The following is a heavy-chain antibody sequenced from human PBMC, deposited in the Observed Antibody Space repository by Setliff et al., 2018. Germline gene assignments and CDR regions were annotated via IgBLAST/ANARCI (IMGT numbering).Heavy chain of an antibody. CDR1: GFIFSTYW. CDR2: IKQDGSDK. Sequence: GGSLRLSCAASGFIFSTYWMSWVRQAPGKGLEWVANIKQDGSDKYYVDSVKGRLTISRDNAKNSLYLQMNSLRAEDTAVYYCARLRKDYGDYYYFDYWGQGTLVTVSS. D-gene: IGHD4-17*01. J-gene: IGHJ4*02. V-gene: IGHV3-7*01. CDR3: ARLRKDYGDYYYFDY.